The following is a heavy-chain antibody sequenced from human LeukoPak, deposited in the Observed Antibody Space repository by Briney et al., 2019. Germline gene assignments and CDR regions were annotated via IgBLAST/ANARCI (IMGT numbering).Heavy chain of an antibody. D-gene: IGHD3-22*01. Sequence: GESLKISCKGSGYSFTTYWIGWVRQMPGKGLEWMGIIYPGDSDTRYSPSFQGQVTTSADKSISTAYLQWSSLKASGTAMYYCARRGPYYYDSSGYHAVDYWGQGTLVTVSS. J-gene: IGHJ4*02. CDR1: GYSFTTYW. CDR3: ARRGPYYYDSSGYHAVDY. CDR2: IYPGDSDT. V-gene: IGHV5-51*01.